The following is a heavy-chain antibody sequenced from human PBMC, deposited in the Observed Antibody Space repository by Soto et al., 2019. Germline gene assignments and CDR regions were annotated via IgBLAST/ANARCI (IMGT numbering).Heavy chain of an antibody. CDR3: AKGKVGATRYYYYGMDV. V-gene: IGHV3-23*01. Sequence: GGSLRLSGAASGFTFSIQAMSWVFQAQGKGLEWVSAISGSGGSTYYADSVKGRFTISRDNSKNTLYLQMNSLRAEDTAVYYCAKGKVGATRYYYYGMDVWGQGTTVTVSS. CDR2: ISGSGGST. D-gene: IGHD1-26*01. J-gene: IGHJ6*02. CDR1: GFTFSIQA.